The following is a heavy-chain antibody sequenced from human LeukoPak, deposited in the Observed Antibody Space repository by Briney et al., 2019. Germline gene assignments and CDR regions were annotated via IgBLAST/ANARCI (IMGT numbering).Heavy chain of an antibody. D-gene: IGHD6-6*01. CDR2: IRYDGSNK. CDR1: GFTFSSYG. V-gene: IGHV3-30*02. J-gene: IGHJ4*02. Sequence: GGSLRLSCAASGFTFSSYGMHWVRQAPGKGLEWVAFIRYDGSNKYNADSVKGRFTISRDNSKNTLYLQMNSLRAEDTAVYYCAKVASSYSSSDYWGQGTLVTVSS. CDR3: AKVASSYSSSDY.